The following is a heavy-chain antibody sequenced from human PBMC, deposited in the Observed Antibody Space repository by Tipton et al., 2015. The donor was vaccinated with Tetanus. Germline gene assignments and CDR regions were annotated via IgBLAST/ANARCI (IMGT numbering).Heavy chain of an antibody. V-gene: IGHV4-59*08. Sequence: TLSLTCTVSGGSISSSYWNWIRQPPGKGLEWIGYIFYSGSTNYNPSLKSRVTISVDTSKNQFSLKLSSVTAADTAVYYCARLGYDILTGYHYDSWGQGTLVTVSS. CDR2: IFYSGST. D-gene: IGHD3-9*01. CDR3: ARLGYDILTGYHYDS. CDR1: GGSISSSY. J-gene: IGHJ4*02.